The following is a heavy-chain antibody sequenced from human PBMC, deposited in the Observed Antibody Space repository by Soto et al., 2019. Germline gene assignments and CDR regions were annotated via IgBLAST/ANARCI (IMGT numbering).Heavy chain of an antibody. CDR2: IYHSGST. CDR3: ARVNDLPDVNHYYYGMDV. Sequence: QVQLQESGPGLVKPSGTLSLTCAVSGGSISSSNWWSWVRQPPGKGLEWIGEIYHSGSTNYNPSLKSRVTISVDKAKSQFSLKLSSVAAADAAVYYCARVNDLPDVNHYYYGMDVWGQGTTVTVSS. V-gene: IGHV4-4*02. D-gene: IGHD1-1*01. J-gene: IGHJ6*02. CDR1: GGSISSSNW.